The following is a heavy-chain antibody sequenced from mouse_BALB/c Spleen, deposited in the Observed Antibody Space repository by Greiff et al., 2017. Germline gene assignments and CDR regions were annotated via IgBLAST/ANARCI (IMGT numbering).Heavy chain of an antibody. J-gene: IGHJ3*01. CDR3: ARHNWDWFAY. Sequence: EVQGVESGGGLVQPGGSLKLSCAASGFTFSSYTMSWVRQTPEKRLEWVAYISNGGGSTYYPDTVKGRFTISRDNAKNTLYLQMSSLKSEDTAMYYCARHNWDWFAYWGQGTLVTVSA. CDR1: GFTFSSYT. D-gene: IGHD4-1*01. V-gene: IGHV5-12-2*01. CDR2: ISNGGGST.